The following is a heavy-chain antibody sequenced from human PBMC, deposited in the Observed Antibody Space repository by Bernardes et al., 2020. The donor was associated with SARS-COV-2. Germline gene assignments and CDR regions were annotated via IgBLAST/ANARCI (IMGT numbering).Heavy chain of an antibody. J-gene: IGHJ6*02. Sequence: GGSLRLSCAASGFTFSSYAMSWVRQAPGKGLEWVSAISGSGGSTYYADSVKGRFTISRDNSKNTLYLQMNSLRAEDTAVYYCANGDYAGYYYYAMDVWGQGTTVTVSS. CDR2: ISGSGGST. CDR1: GFTFSSYA. CDR3: ANGDYAGYYYYAMDV. V-gene: IGHV3-23*01. D-gene: IGHD4-17*01.